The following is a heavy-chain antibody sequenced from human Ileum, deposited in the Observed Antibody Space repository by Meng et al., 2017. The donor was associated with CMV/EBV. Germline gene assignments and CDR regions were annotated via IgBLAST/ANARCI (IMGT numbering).Heavy chain of an antibody. CDR1: GFTFSSYS. D-gene: IGHD3-16*01. Sequence: GESLKISCAASGFTFSSYSMNWVRQAPGKGLEWVSSISSSSSYIYYADSVKGRFTISRDKAKNSLYLQMNSLRAEETAVYYCARDGGYPDYWGQGTMVTVSS. V-gene: IGHV3-21*01. CDR2: ISSSSSYI. J-gene: IGHJ4*03. CDR3: ARDGGYPDY.